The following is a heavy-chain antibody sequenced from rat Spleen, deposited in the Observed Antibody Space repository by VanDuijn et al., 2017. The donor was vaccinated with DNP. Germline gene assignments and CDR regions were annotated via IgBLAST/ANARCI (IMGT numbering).Heavy chain of an antibody. D-gene: IGHD1-4*01. CDR1: GFTFSNYW. CDR2: INKDGGST. V-gene: IGHV5-58*01. J-gene: IGHJ2*01. Sequence: EVQLVETGGGLVQPGMSLKLSCVASGFTFSNYWMYWIRQAPGKGLEWVASINKDGGSTYYPDSVKGRFIISRHDAENTGYLQMNSLRSEDTATYYCAYLGGLRDYWGHGVMVTVSS. CDR3: AYLGGLRDY.